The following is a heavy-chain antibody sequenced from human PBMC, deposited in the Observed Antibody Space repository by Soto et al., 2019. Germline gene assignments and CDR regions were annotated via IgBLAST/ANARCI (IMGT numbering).Heavy chain of an antibody. CDR1: GGSISSGSYS. CDR2: IYHSGST. J-gene: IGHJ4*02. D-gene: IGHD1-26*01. Sequence: QLQLQESGSGLVKPSQTLSLTCAVSGGSISSGSYSWSWIRQPPGKGLEWIGFIYHSGSTYYNPSLSSRVPISVDRSENQFSLKLTSVTAADTALYYCARYTKGMGYFDYWGQGTLVTVSS. V-gene: IGHV4-30-2*01. CDR3: ARYTKGMGYFDY.